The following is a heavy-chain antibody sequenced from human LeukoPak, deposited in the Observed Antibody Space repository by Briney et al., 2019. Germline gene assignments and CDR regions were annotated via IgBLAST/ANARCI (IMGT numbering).Heavy chain of an antibody. CDR1: GFTFSSYA. CDR2: ISYDGSNK. CDR3: ARAHRRGGIVVQHIRALTMYFDY. Sequence: AGGSLRLSCAASGFTFSSYAMHWVRQAPGKGLEWVAVISYDGSNKYYADSVKGRFTISRDNYKNTLYLQMNSLRAEDTAVYYCARAHRRGGIVVQHIRALTMYFDYWGQGTLVTVSS. D-gene: IGHD2-2*01. J-gene: IGHJ4*02. V-gene: IGHV3-30-3*01.